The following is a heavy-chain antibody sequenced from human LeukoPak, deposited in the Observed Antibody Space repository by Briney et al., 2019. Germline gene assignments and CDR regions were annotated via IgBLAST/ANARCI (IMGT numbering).Heavy chain of an antibody. D-gene: IGHD2-2*01. CDR1: GGSISSYY. Sequence: PSETLSLTCTVSGGSISSYYWSWIRQPAGKGLEWIGRIYTSGSTNYNPSLKSRVTMSVDTSKNQFSLKLSSVTAADTAVYYCARAVVPAAIFYYYYYMDVWGKGTTVTVSS. CDR3: ARAVVPAAIFYYYYYMDV. V-gene: IGHV4-4*07. CDR2: IYTSGST. J-gene: IGHJ6*03.